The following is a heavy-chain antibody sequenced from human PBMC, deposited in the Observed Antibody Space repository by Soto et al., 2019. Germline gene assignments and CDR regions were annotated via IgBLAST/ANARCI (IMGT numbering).Heavy chain of an antibody. CDR2: IYWDDDK. CDR1: GFSLSTSGVG. V-gene: IGHV2-5*02. Sequence: QITLKESGPTLVKPTQTLTLTCTFSGFSLSTSGVGVGWIRQPPGKALEWLALIYWDDDKRYSPSLKSRLTIAKDTSKNQVFLTMTNMDPVDTATYYCSHRRVHGDGVYWGQGTLVTVSS. D-gene: IGHD3-10*01. CDR3: SHRRVHGDGVY. J-gene: IGHJ4*02.